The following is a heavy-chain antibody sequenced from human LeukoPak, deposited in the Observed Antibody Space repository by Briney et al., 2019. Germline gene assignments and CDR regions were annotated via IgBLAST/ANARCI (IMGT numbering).Heavy chain of an antibody. V-gene: IGHV3-23*01. D-gene: IGHD3-22*01. J-gene: IGHJ4*02. Sequence: GGSLRLSCAASGFTFSIYALSWVRQAPGKGLEWVSAISGSGGTAYYADSVKGRFTISRDNSKNTLYLQMNSLRAEDTAVYYCAKKGYYDGSGYYMYYFDHWGQGTLVTVSS. CDR2: ISGSGGTA. CDR3: AKKGYYDGSGYYMYYFDH. CDR1: GFTFSIYA.